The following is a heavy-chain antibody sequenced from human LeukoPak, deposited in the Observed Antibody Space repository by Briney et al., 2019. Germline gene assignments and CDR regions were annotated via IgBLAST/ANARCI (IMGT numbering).Heavy chain of an antibody. Sequence: GASVKVSCKASGGTFSSYAISWVRQAPGQGLEWIGRIIPILGIANYAQKFQGRVTITADKSTSTAYMELSSPRSEDTAVYYCTLGYCSSTSCSPFDYWGQGTLVTVSS. CDR2: IIPILGIA. CDR1: GGTFSSYA. CDR3: TLGYCSSTSCSPFDY. D-gene: IGHD2-2*01. J-gene: IGHJ4*02. V-gene: IGHV1-69*04.